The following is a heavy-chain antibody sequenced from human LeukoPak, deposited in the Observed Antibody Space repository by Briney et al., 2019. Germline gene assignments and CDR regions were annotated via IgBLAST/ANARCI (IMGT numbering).Heavy chain of an antibody. CDR1: GFTFSSYG. CDR3: ARDAPRLVGATPFDY. Sequence: PGGSLRLSCAASGFTFSSYGMHWVRQAPGKGLEWVAVISYDGSNKYYADSVKGRFTISRDNSKNTLYLQMNSLRAEDTAVYYCARDAPRLVGATPFDYWGQGTLVTVSS. CDR2: ISYDGSNK. J-gene: IGHJ4*02. D-gene: IGHD1-26*01. V-gene: IGHV3-30*03.